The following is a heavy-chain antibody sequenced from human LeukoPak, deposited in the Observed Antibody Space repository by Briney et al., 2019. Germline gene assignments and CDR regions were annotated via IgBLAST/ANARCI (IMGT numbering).Heavy chain of an antibody. Sequence: GGSLRLSCTVSGFTVSSNSMSWVRQAPGKGLEWVSFIYSGGNTHCSDSVKGRFTISRDNSKNTLYLQMNSLRADDTAVYYCARRAGEYSHPYDYWGQGTLVTVSS. V-gene: IGHV3-53*01. D-gene: IGHD4-17*01. CDR1: GFTVSSNS. CDR2: IYSGGNT. CDR3: ARRAGEYSHPYDY. J-gene: IGHJ4*02.